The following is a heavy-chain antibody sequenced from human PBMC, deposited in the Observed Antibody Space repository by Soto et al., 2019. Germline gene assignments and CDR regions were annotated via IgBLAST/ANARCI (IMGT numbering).Heavy chain of an antibody. CDR1: GGSTHSYY. J-gene: IGHJ4*02. CDR3: ARGHGHDGSSFDF. Sequence: QVQLQESGPGLVKPSETLSLTCTVSGGSTHSYYWAWIRQPPGKGLEWMGYVYYNGDTNYNPSLKSRVTISVDASKNQFSLKLTSVTPADTAVYYCARGHGHDGSSFDFWGQGTLVTVSS. CDR2: VYYNGDT. V-gene: IGHV4-59*01. D-gene: IGHD5-12*01.